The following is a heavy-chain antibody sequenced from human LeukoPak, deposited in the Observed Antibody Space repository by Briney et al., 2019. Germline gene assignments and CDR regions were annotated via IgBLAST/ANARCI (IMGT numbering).Heavy chain of an antibody. V-gene: IGHV1-69*13. CDR3: AGGVKAAHYYLDF. CDR2: IIPMFGTA. D-gene: IGHD6-13*01. J-gene: IGHJ4*02. Sequence: SVKVSCKASGGTFMNHAINWVRQAPGQGLEWMGGIIPMFGTAKYAQKFQDRVTITADESTSTAYMELSSLRSEDTAIYYCAGGVKAAHYYLDFWGQGTLVTVSS. CDR1: GGTFMNHA.